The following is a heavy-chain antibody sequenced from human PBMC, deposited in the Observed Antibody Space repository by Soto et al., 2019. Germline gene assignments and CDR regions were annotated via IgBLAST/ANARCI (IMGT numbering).Heavy chain of an antibody. V-gene: IGHV5-51*01. J-gene: IGHJ6*02. Sequence: GESLKISCKGSGYNFANYWIAWVRQMPGKGLEWMGIIYPGDSDSRYSPSFQGQVTISADKSINTAYLQWRSLRASDTAMYYCARPRSGSYRLDYYGMDVWGQGTTVTVSS. CDR1: GYNFANYW. D-gene: IGHD3-10*01. CDR2: IYPGDSDS. CDR3: ARPRSGSYRLDYYGMDV.